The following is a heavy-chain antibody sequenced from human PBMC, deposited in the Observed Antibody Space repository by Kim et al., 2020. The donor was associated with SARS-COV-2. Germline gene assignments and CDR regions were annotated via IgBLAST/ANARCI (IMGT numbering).Heavy chain of an antibody. CDR1: GFSFSAYG. J-gene: IGHJ4*02. V-gene: IGHV3-23*01. D-gene: IGHD3-22*01. Sequence: GGSLRLSCAASGFSFSAYGMCWVCQAPGKGLEWLSLVSGNGVATYYADPVQGLFTISRDNSKNTLYLQMNSLRADDTPVYYCARKGESGYFPVDYCGPGTLVTVSS. CDR2: VSGNGVAT. CDR3: ARKGESGYFPVDY.